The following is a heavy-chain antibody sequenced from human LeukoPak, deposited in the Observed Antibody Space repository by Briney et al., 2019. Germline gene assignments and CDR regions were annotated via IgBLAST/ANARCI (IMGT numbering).Heavy chain of an antibody. CDR2: FDPEDGET. CDR3: ATGVPAAMLPYYFDY. Sequence: HRASVTVSCKVSGYTLTELSMHWVRQAPGKGLEWMGGFDPEDGETIYAQKSQGRVTMTEDTSTDTAYMELSSLRSEDTAVYYCATGVPAAMLPYYFDYWGQGTLATVSS. J-gene: IGHJ4*02. V-gene: IGHV1-24*01. D-gene: IGHD2-2*01. CDR1: GYTLTELS.